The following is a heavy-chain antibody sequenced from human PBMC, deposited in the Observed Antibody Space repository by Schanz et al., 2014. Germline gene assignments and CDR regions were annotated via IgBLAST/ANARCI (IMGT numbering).Heavy chain of an antibody. CDR3: AKYRGYYRVSGSYRELEY. D-gene: IGHD3-10*01. Sequence: EVQLVESGGGLVQPGGSLRLSCAASGFTFSTHAMSWVRQAPGKGLEWVSSISGDHRNTFYADSVKGRFTISRDNSKNTLYLQMNSLRPEDTAVYYCAKYRGYYRVSGSYRELEYWGQGTLVTVSS. CDR1: GFTFSTHA. V-gene: IGHV3-23*04. CDR2: ISGDHRNT. J-gene: IGHJ4*02.